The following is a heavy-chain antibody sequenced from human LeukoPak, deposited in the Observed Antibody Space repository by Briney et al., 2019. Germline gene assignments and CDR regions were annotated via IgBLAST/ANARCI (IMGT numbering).Heavy chain of an antibody. CDR3: ARDLRFLEWLLDY. J-gene: IGHJ4*02. V-gene: IGHV3-7*01. CDR1: GFTFSSYW. CDR2: INHNGNVN. D-gene: IGHD3-3*01. Sequence: GGSLRLSCAASGFTFSSYWMNWARQAPGKGLEWVASINHNGNVNYYVDSVKGRFTISRDNSKNTLYLQMNSLRVEDTAVYYCARDLRFLEWLLDYWGQGTLVTVSS.